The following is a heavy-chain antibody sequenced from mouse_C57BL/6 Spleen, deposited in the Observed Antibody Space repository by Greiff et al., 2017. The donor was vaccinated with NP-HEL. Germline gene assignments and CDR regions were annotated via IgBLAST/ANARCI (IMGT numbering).Heavy chain of an antibody. CDR3: ARGPHYYGSSPDYFDY. CDR2: IYPRSGNT. Sequence: QVQLQQSGAELARPGASVKLSCKASGYTFTSYGISWVKQRTGQGLEWIGEIYPRSGNTYYNEKFKGKATLTADKSSRTAYMELRSLTSEDSAVYFCARGPHYYGSSPDYFDYWGQGTTLTVSS. D-gene: IGHD1-1*01. CDR1: GYTFTSYG. J-gene: IGHJ2*01. V-gene: IGHV1-81*01.